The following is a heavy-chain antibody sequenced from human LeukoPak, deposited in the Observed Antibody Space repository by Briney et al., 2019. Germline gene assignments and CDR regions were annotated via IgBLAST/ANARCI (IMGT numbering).Heavy chain of an antibody. V-gene: IGHV4-59*01. D-gene: IGHD3-22*01. J-gene: IGHJ5*01. CDR3: ARADDRSGYFGGRFDS. Sequence: SETLSLTCTVSGGPISTYYWSWIRQPPGKRLEWIGYISYSGGTNYNPSLKSRVTISVDTSKNQFSLKLTSVTAADTAHYYCARADDRSGYFGGRFDSWGQGTLVTVSS. CDR2: ISYSGGT. CDR1: GGPISTYY.